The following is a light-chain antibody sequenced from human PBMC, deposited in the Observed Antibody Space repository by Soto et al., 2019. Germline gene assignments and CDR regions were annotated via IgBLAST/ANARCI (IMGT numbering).Light chain of an antibody. CDR1: RSLVYSDGNAY. Sequence: DVVMTQSPLSLPVTLGQPASISCRSSRSLVYSDGNAYLNWFYQRPGQSPRRLIYKASNRDSGVPDRFSGSGSGTDFTLHINRVEAEDVGVYYCMQGTHWPPTFGRGTRVEIE. J-gene: IGKJ1*01. CDR3: MQGTHWPPT. V-gene: IGKV2-30*01. CDR2: KAS.